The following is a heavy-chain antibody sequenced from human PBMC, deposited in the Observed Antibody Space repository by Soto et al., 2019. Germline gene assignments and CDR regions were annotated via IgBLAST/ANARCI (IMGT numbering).Heavy chain of an antibody. J-gene: IGHJ4*02. D-gene: IGHD3-3*01. Sequence: EVQLVESGGGLVKPGGSLRLSCAASGFTFSSYSMNWVRQAPGKGLEWVSSISSSSSYIYYADSVKGRFTISRDNAKNSLYLQMNSLRAEDTAVYYCARDFWSGYYTHFDHWGQGTLVTVS. CDR1: GFTFSSYS. CDR3: ARDFWSGYYTHFDH. V-gene: IGHV3-21*01. CDR2: ISSSSSYI.